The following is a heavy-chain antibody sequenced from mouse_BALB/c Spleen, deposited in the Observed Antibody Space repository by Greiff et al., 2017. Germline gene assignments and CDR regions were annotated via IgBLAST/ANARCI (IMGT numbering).Heavy chain of an antibody. CDR2: ISSGGSYT. CDR3: ASPFITTVVAKDYYAMDY. Sequence: EVQVVESGGGLVKPGGSLKLSCAASGFTFSSYAMSWVRQTPEKRLEWVATISSGGSYTYYPDSVKGRFTISRDNAKNTLYLQMSSLRSEDTAMYYCASPFITTVVAKDYYAMDYWGQGTSVTVSS. CDR1: GFTFSSYA. D-gene: IGHD1-1*01. V-gene: IGHV5-9-3*01. J-gene: IGHJ4*01.